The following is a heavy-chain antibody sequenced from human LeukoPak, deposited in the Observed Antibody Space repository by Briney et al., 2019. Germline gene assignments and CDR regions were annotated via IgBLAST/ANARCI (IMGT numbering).Heavy chain of an antibody. CDR2: ITGSGDTT. Sequence: PGGSLRLSCAASGFILRNYAMSWVRQAPGKGLEWVSAITGSGDTTYYADSVKGQFTISRDNSKNTLYVEMNTLRAEDTAVYYCAKWGDYDILTGYYVSDFWGQGTLVTVSS. D-gene: IGHD3-9*01. CDR3: AKWGDYDILTGYYVSDF. CDR1: GFILRNYA. V-gene: IGHV3-23*01. J-gene: IGHJ4*02.